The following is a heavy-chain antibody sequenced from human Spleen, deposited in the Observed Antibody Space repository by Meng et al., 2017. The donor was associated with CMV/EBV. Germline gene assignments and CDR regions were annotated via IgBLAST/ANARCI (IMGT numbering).Heavy chain of an antibody. CDR1: FTCSDYY. Sequence: FTCSDYYMSWIRQAPGKGLEWVSYISSSGSTIYYADSVKGRFTISRDNAKNSLYLQMNSLRAEDTAVYYCARDRYCSSTSCQGHFDLWGRGTLVTVSS. V-gene: IGHV3-11*04. CDR3: ARDRYCSSTSCQGHFDL. D-gene: IGHD2-2*01. CDR2: ISSSGSTI. J-gene: IGHJ2*01.